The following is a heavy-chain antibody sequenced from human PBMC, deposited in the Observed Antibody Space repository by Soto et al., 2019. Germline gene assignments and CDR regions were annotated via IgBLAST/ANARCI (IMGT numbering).Heavy chain of an antibody. V-gene: IGHV3-23*01. CDR3: AKSQGYDFFSGYYITPRTAIAV. J-gene: IGHJ6*02. CDR2: ISGSGGST. D-gene: IGHD3-3*01. Sequence: PGGSLRLSCAASGFTFSSYAMSWVRQAPGKGLEWVSAISGSGGSTYYADSVKGRFTISRDNSKNTLYLQMNSLRAEDTAVYYCAKSQGYDFFSGYYITPRTAIAVWGQGTTVTVSS. CDR1: GFTFSSYA.